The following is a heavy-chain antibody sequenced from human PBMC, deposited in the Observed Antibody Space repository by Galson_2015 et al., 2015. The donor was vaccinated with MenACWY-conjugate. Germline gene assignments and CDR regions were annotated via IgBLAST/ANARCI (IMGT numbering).Heavy chain of an antibody. CDR1: GFTFSSYA. J-gene: IGHJ4*02. CDR2: ISGSGGST. V-gene: IGHV3-23*01. Sequence: SLRLSCAASGFTFSSYAMGWVRQAPGKGLEWVSAISGSGGSTYYADSVKGWFTISRDNSKNTLYLQMNRLRAEDTAVYYCAKDLGSNVETSFDYWGQGTLVTVSS. CDR3: AKDLGSNVETSFDY. D-gene: IGHD5-24*01.